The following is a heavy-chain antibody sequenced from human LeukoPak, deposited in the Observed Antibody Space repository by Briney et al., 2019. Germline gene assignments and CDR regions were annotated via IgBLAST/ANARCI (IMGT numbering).Heavy chain of an antibody. CDR1: GGSFGGYF. J-gene: IGHJ4*02. CDR2: INDSGTT. D-gene: IGHD6-19*01. Sequence: SETLSLTCAVYGGSFGGYFWSWIRQSPGKGLEWIGEINDSGTTNYNPSLKSRVTISVGTSKNQFSLKVTSLTAADTAVYFCARSYLAVAGSHFDHWGRGTLVTVSS. CDR3: ARSYLAVAGSHFDH. V-gene: IGHV4-34*01.